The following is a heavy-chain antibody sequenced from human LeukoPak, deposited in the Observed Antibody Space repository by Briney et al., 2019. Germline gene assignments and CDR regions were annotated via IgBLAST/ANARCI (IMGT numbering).Heavy chain of an antibody. Sequence: GGSLRLSCAASGFTFSTHGMHWVRQAPGKGLEWEAFIRYDGINKYYADSVKGRFTISRDSFKNTLYLQMNSLRPEDTAVYYCAKEGDYYGSGSYRDGFDIWGQGTRATVSS. D-gene: IGHD3-10*01. CDR2: IRYDGINK. V-gene: IGHV3-30*02. J-gene: IGHJ3*02. CDR3: AKEGDYYGSGSYRDGFDI. CDR1: GFTFSTHG.